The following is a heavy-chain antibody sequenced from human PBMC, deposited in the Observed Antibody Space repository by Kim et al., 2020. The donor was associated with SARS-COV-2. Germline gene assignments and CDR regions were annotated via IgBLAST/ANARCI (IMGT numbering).Heavy chain of an antibody. V-gene: IGHV4-59*08. Sequence: PSLKSRVTISVDTSKDQFSLKLIFVTAADTAMYYCVRLGCSATSCTTFDYWGQGTLVTVSS. J-gene: IGHJ4*02. CDR3: VRLGCSATSCTTFDY. D-gene: IGHD2-2*01.